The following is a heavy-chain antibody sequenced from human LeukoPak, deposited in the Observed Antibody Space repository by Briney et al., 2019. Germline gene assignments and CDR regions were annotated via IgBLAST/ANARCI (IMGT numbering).Heavy chain of an antibody. D-gene: IGHD6-13*01. CDR2: IKQDGSEE. Sequence: GGSLRLSCAASGFTFSNYWMSWVRQAPGKGLEWVANIKQDGSEEYYVDSVKGRFTISRDNAKNSLYLQMNSLRAEDTAVYYCARGNMYSSSWYTYNWFDPWGQGALVTVSS. CDR1: GFTFSNYW. V-gene: IGHV3-7*01. J-gene: IGHJ5*02. CDR3: ARGNMYSSSWYTYNWFDP.